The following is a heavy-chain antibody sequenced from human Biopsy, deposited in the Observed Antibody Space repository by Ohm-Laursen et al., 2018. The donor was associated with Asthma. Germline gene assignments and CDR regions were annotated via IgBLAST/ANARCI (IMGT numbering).Heavy chain of an antibody. J-gene: IGHJ4*02. Sequence: ASVTASCKTSGFPFTAYSIHWVRQAPGQGLEWMGWISLNTGDANLAQKFRGWVTMTRDTSISTAYLVLSGLKSHDTAVYYCARAPYSDAIDSWGQGTLVAVSS. CDR2: ISLNTGDA. CDR3: ARAPYSDAIDS. D-gene: IGHD1-26*01. CDR1: GFPFTAYS. V-gene: IGHV1-2*04.